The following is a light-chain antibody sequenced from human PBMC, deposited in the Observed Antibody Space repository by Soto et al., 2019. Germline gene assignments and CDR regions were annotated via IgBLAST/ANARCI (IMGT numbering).Light chain of an antibody. CDR1: SSDVCGYNY. J-gene: IGLJ1*01. CDR3: SSYTTSNTRQIV. CDR2: DVS. Sequence: QSVLTQPASVSGSPGQSITISCTGTSSDVCGYNYVSWYQHHPGKAPKLMIYDVSNRPSGVSNRFSGSKSGNPASLTISGLQPEDEADYYCSSYTTSNTRQIVFGTGTKVTVL. V-gene: IGLV2-14*03.